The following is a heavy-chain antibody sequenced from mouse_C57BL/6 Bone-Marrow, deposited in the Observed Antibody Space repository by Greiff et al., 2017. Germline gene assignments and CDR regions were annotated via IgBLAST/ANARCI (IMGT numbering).Heavy chain of an antibody. Sequence: QVQLQQSGPELVKPGASVKISCKASGYTFTDYYINWVKQRPGQGLEWIGWIFPGSGSNYYNEKFTGKATLTVDKSSSTAYMLLSSLTSEDSAVYFCARCSNLLPWFAYWGQGTLVTVSA. CDR1: GYTFTDYY. V-gene: IGHV1-75*01. D-gene: IGHD2-5*01. CDR2: IFPGSGSN. J-gene: IGHJ3*01. CDR3: ARCSNLLPWFAY.